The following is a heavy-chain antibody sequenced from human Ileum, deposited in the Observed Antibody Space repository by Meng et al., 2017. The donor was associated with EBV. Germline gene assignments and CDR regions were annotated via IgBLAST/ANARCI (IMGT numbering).Heavy chain of an antibody. Sequence: EVQLVESGGGLVKPGGSLRLSCAASGFTISNAWMSWVRQAPGKGLECVGRIKSRSDGGTIDYAAPVKGRFTISRDDSKNTMYLQMNSLKTEDTAVYYCTKSACGGDCYWGQGPLVTVSS. CDR2: IKSRSDGGTI. CDR1: GFTISNAW. CDR3: TKSACGGDCY. D-gene: IGHD2-21*01. V-gene: IGHV3-15*01. J-gene: IGHJ4*02.